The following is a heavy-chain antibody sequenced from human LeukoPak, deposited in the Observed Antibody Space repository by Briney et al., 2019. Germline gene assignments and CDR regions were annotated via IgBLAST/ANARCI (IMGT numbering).Heavy chain of an antibody. J-gene: IGHJ4*01. CDR3: ARDGTAAGLYFDL. CDR1: GFTSSSYW. Sequence: GGSLRLSCAVSGFTSSSYWMNWVRQAPGKGLEWVASIRQDGGEKSYVDSVKGRFTMSRDNTKNSRYLQMSSLRAEDTAVYYCARDGTAAGLYFDLWGQGTLVTVSS. V-gene: IGHV3-7*01. D-gene: IGHD6-13*01. CDR2: IRQDGGEK.